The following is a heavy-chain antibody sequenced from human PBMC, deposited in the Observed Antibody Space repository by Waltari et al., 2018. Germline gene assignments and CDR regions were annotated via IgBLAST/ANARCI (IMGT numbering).Heavy chain of an antibody. CDR1: GDSVSSNSAA. V-gene: IGHV6-1*01. J-gene: IGHJ4*02. Sequence: QVQLQQSGPGLVKPSQTLSLTCAISGDSVSSNSAAWDWIRQSPSRGLEWLGRTYYRSKCYSHYAESVKSRMTINADTSKNEFSLQLTSVSPEDTGLYFCARTTITVFGVVVGALDNWGPGTLVTVSS. CDR2: TYYRSKCYS. D-gene: IGHD3-3*01. CDR3: ARTTITVFGVVVGALDN.